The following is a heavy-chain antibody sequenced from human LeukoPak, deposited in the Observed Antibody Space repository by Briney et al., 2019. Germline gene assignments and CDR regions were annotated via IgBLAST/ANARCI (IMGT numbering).Heavy chain of an antibody. J-gene: IGHJ4*02. CDR2: IYYSGST. CDR3: ASYIAVAGTIDY. D-gene: IGHD6-19*01. CDR1: GGSISSSSYY. Sequence: PSETLSLTCTVSGGSISSSSYYWGWIRQPPGKGLEWIGSIYYSGSTNYNPSLKSRVTISVDTSKNQFSLKLSSVTAADTAVYYCASYIAVAGTIDYWGQGTLVTVSS. V-gene: IGHV4-39*07.